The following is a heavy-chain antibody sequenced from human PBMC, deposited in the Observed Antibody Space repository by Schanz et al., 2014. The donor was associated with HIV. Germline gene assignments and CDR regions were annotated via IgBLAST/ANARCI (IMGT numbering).Heavy chain of an antibody. CDR2: ISPYNGDR. CDR3: ARGQDWPGPQLDH. CDR1: GYTFPTYG. D-gene: IGHD3-9*01. V-gene: IGHV1-18*01. J-gene: IGHJ5*02. Sequence: QVQLLQSGAEVKKPGASVKVSCKTSGYTFPTYGITWVRQAPGQGLDWMGWISPYNGDRMYDRKIQGRVTLTTDTSTNTAYMELRSLRSDDTAVYYCARGQDWPGPQLDHWGHGTLVIVSS.